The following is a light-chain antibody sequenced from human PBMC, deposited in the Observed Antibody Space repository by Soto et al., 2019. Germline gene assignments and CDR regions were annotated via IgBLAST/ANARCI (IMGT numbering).Light chain of an antibody. J-gene: IGLJ1*01. V-gene: IGLV2-14*01. CDR3: SSYRSTNSFYV. Sequence: QSALTQPASVSGSPGQSITISCTGTISDVGSYNYVSWYQHHPGKAPKLMIYEVSNRPSRVSDRFSGSKSGNTASLTISGLQAEDEDDYYCSSYRSTNSFYVFGTGTKLTVL. CDR1: ISDVGSYNY. CDR2: EVS.